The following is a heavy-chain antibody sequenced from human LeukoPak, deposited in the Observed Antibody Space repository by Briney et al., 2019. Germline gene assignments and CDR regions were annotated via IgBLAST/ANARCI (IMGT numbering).Heavy chain of an antibody. CDR1: GFTFSSYA. CDR3: ARDWNLTKRITIFGVVITRGAYGMDV. J-gene: IGHJ6*02. Sequence: GGSLRLSCAASGFTFSSYAMHWVRQAPGKGLEWVAAISYDGSNKYYADSVKGRFTISRDNSKNTLYLQMNSLRAEDTAVYYCARDWNLTKRITIFGVVITRGAYGMDVWGQGTTVTVSS. D-gene: IGHD3-3*01. CDR2: ISYDGSNK. V-gene: IGHV3-30-3*01.